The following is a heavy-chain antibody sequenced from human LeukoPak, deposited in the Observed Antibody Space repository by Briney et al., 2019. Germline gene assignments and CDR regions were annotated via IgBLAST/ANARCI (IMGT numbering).Heavy chain of an antibody. Sequence: GGSLRLSCAASGFTFSTSWMYWVRQAPGKGLVWVSGIFGSGGSAHYADSVKGRFTISRDNSKNTVYLQLDSLRVEDTAVYYCGKTTVGYSSGRYPGWPVDYWGQGTLVTVSS. V-gene: IGHV3-23*01. CDR3: GKTTVGYSSGRYPGWPVDY. J-gene: IGHJ4*02. CDR2: IFGSGGSA. D-gene: IGHD2-15*01. CDR1: GFTFSTSW.